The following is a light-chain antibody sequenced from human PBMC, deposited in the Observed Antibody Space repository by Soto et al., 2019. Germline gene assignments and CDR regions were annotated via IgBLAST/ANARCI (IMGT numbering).Light chain of an antibody. CDR3: GSYAGSXTYV. J-gene: IGLJ1*01. CDR1: SSDVGSYKL. CDR2: EGS. V-gene: IGLV2-23*01. Sequence: QSFLSQPASVSGSPVQSITISCTGTSSDVGSYKLVSWYKQHPGKSPKLMIYEGSKRPSGVYNRFSGSKSGNTASLTISGLQAEDEADYYCGSYAGSXTYVVGTGTQVXV.